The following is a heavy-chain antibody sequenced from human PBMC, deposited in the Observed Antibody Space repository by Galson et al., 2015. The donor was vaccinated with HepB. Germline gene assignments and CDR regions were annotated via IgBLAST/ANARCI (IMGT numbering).Heavy chain of an antibody. V-gene: IGHV4-34*01. CDR1: GGPFSGYY. CDR3: ARGRSWLVPAFDP. CDR2: INHSGST. D-gene: IGHD6-19*01. Sequence: SETLSLTCAVYGGPFSGYYWSWIRQPPGKGLEWLGEINHSGSTNYNPSLKSRVTMSVDTSKNQFSLKLSSMTAADTAVYYCARGRSWLVPAFDPWGQGTLVTVSS. J-gene: IGHJ5*02.